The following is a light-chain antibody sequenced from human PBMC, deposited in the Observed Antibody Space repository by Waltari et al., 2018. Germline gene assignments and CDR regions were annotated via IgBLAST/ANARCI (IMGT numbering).Light chain of an antibody. CDR3: CSYAGSYTFV. V-gene: IGLV2-11*01. CDR1: SRDVGGYNY. CDR2: DVN. Sequence: QSALTQPRSVSGSPGQSVTIACPGTSRDVGGYNYVPWYQQHPGKAPKFMIYDVNKRPSGVPDRFSGSKSGNTASLTISGLQAEDEADYYCCSYAGSYTFVFGGGTKLTVL. J-gene: IGLJ2*01.